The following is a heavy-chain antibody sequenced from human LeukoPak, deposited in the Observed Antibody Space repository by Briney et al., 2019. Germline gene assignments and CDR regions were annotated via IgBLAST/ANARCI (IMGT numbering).Heavy chain of an antibody. CDR1: EFSVGSNY. D-gene: IGHD6-6*01. J-gene: IGHJ3*02. CDR2: IYSGGST. V-gene: IGHV3-53*01. CDR3: AKDLFSSSGLFGAFDI. Sequence: GGSLRLSCAASEFSVGSNYMTWVRQAPGKGLEWVSLIYSGGSTYYADSVKGRFTISRDNSKNTLYLQMNSLRAEDTAVYYCAKDLFSSSGLFGAFDIWGQGTMVTVSS.